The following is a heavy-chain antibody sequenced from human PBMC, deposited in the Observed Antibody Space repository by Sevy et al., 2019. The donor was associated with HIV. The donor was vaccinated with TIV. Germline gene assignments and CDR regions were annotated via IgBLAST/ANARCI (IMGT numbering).Heavy chain of an antibody. CDR3: VRDHHLRGRHWFDS. V-gene: IGHV4-39*02. CDR1: GGSLISPTFY. Sequence: SETLSLTCTASGGSLISPTFYWGWVRQPPGERLEWIAAMHNGGNTYYNPSLKGRVAMSVDTSKNQFSLNLTSVTAADAAVYHCVRDHHLRGRHWFDSWGQGALVTVSS. J-gene: IGHJ5*01. D-gene: IGHD3-16*01. CDR2: MHNGGNT.